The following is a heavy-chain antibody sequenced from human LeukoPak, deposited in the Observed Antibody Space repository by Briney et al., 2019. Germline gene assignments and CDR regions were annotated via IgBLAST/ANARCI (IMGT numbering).Heavy chain of an antibody. CDR2: ISGSGGST. J-gene: IGHJ4*02. CDR3: AKAPITMIVVVITPFDY. CDR1: GFTFSSYA. D-gene: IGHD3-22*01. Sequence: PGGSLRLSCAASGFTFSSYAMSWVRQAPGKGLEWVSAISGSGGSTYYADSVKGRFTISRDNSKNTLYLQMNSLRAEDTAVYYCAKAPITMIVVVITPFDYWGQGTLVTVSS. V-gene: IGHV3-23*01.